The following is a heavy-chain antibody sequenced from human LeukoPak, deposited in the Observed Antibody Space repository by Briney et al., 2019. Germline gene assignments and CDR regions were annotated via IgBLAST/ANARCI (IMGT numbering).Heavy chain of an antibody. CDR2: ISYDGSNK. J-gene: IGHJ3*02. CDR3: AKDMAYYYDSSGYLLFGAFDI. D-gene: IGHD3-22*01. CDR1: GFTFSSYG. V-gene: IGHV3-30*18. Sequence: PGRSLRLSCAASGFTFSSYGMHWVRQAPGKGLEWVAVISYDGSNKYYADSVKGRFTISRDNSKNTLYLQMNSLRAEDTAVYYCAKDMAYYYDSSGYLLFGAFDIWGQGTMVTVSS.